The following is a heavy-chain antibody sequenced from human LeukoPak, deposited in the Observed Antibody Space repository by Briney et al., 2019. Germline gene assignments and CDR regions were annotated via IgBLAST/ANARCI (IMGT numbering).Heavy chain of an antibody. J-gene: IGHJ4*02. CDR2: IYYSGST. CDR3: ARPYSSSSGIDY. D-gene: IGHD6-6*01. Sequence: SETLSLTCTVSGGSISSSSYYWGWLRQPPGKGLEWIGSIYYSGSTYYNPSLKSRVTISVDTSKNQFSLKLSSVTAADTAVYYCARPYSSSSGIDYWGQGTLVTVSS. V-gene: IGHV4-39*01. CDR1: GGSISSSSYY.